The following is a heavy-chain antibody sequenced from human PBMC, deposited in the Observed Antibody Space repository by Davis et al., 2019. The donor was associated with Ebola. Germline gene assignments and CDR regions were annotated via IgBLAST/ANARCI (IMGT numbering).Heavy chain of an antibody. CDR3: AREENSYHYDILTGYYTVPYYFDY. D-gene: IGHD3-9*01. Sequence: PGGSLRLSCAASGFTFSSYSMNWVRQAPGKGLEWVSSISSSSSYIYYADSVKGRFTISRDNAKNSLYLQMNSLRAEDTAVYYCAREENSYHYDILTGYYTVPYYFDYWGQGTLVTVSS. CDR2: ISSSSSYI. V-gene: IGHV3-21*01. J-gene: IGHJ4*02. CDR1: GFTFSSYS.